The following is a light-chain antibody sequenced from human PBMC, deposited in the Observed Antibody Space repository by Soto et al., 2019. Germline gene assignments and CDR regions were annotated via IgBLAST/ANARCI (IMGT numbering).Light chain of an antibody. CDR2: AAS. CDR1: QNINIY. CDR3: QQSSSTPRT. Sequence: DIQMAQSPSSLSASIGDKITINCRASQNINIYLNWYQHKPGKAPKVLIYAASILQSGVPSRFHGRGFGTDFTLTISSLQPEDLSTYYCQQSSSTPRTFGEGTKLEIK. V-gene: IGKV1-39*01. J-gene: IGKJ2*01.